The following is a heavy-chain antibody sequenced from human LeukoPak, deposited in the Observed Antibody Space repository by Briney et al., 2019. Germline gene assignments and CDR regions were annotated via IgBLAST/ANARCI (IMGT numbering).Heavy chain of an antibody. CDR1: GSSISSSYY. J-gene: IGHJ4*02. D-gene: IGHD3-10*01. Sequence: SETLSLTCIVSGSSISSSYYYSWIRQPPGKGLEWIGSIGGTTYYNPSLQSRVTISVDTSNNDFSLKLTSVTAADTAVYYCARDRLDGSGSFQPLGCFDYWGQGILVTVSS. CDR2: IGGTT. V-gene: IGHV4-38-2*02. CDR3: ARDRLDGSGSFQPLGCFDY.